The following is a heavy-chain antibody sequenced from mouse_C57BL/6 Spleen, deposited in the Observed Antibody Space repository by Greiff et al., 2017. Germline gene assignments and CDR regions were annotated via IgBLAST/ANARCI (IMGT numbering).Heavy chain of an antibody. V-gene: IGHV5-4*01. D-gene: IGHD1-2*01. Sequence: EVQVVESGGGLVKPGGSLKLSCAASGFTFSSYAMSWVRQTPEKRLEWVATISDGGSYTYYPDNVKGRFTITRDNAKNNLYLQMSHLKSEDTAMYYCARRTTAMYYFDYWGQGTTLTVSS. CDR3: ARRTTAMYYFDY. CDR2: ISDGGSYT. J-gene: IGHJ2*01. CDR1: GFTFSSYA.